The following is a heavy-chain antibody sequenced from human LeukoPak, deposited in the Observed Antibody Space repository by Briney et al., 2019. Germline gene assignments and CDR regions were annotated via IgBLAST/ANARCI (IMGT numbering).Heavy chain of an antibody. J-gene: IGHJ4*02. Sequence: GGSLRLSCAASGFTVSSNYMSWVRQAPGKGLEWVSVIYSGGSTYYADSVKGRFTISRDNSKNTLYLQMNSLRAEDTAVYYCAQMATIGRSIFNWGQGTLVTVSS. CDR2: IYSGGST. D-gene: IGHD5-24*01. CDR3: AQMATIGRSIFN. V-gene: IGHV3-53*01. CDR1: GFTVSSNY.